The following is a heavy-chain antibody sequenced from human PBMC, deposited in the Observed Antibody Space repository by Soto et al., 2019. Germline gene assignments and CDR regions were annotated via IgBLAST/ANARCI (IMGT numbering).Heavy chain of an antibody. CDR3: ARLYGDYNVGY. J-gene: IGHJ4*02. D-gene: IGHD4-17*01. CDR2: IYYSGST. CDR1: GGSISTYY. Sequence: SETLSLTCTVSGGSISTYYWSWIRQPPGKGLEWIGYIYYSGSTYYNPSLKSRVTISVDTSKNQFSLKLSSVTAADTAVYYCARLYGDYNVGYWGQGTLVTVSS. V-gene: IGHV4-59*12.